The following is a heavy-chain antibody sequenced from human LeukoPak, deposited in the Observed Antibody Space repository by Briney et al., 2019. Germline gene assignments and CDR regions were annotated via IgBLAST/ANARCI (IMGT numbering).Heavy chain of an antibody. V-gene: IGHV2-70*10. D-gene: IGHD2-15*01. Sequence: SGPTLVNPTQTLTLTCTFSGFSLSTSGMSMSWIRQPPGRALACIARIDWDDDKYYTTSLKTRLTISKDTSKNQVALTMTNMDPVDTGTYYCARTGLEYCSGGSCYDHWGQGTLVTVS. CDR3: ARTGLEYCSGGSCYDH. J-gene: IGHJ4*02. CDR2: IDWDDDK. CDR1: GFSLSTSGMS.